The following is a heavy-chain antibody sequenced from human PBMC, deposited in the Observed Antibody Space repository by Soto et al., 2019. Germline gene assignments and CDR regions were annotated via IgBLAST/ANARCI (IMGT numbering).Heavy chain of an antibody. V-gene: IGHV1-8*02. CDR2: MNPNSGNT. J-gene: IGHJ3*02. Sequence: ASVKVSCKASGYTFTSYDINWVRQATGQGLEWMGWMNPNSGNTGYAQKFQGRVTMTRNTSISTAYMELSSLRSEDTAMYYCARLRGEHDAFDIWGQGTMVTVSS. CDR3: ARLRGEHDAFDI. D-gene: IGHD3-10*01. CDR1: GYTFTSYD.